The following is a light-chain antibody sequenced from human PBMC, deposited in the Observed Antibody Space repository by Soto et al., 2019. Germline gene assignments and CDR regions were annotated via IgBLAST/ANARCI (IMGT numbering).Light chain of an antibody. CDR2: DVS. J-gene: IGLJ2*01. V-gene: IGLV2-14*03. Sequence: QSVLTQPASVSGSPGQLIIISCTGTSSDIGGYNYVSWYQHHPDKAPKLMIYDVSNRPSGVSNRFSGSKSGNTASLTISGLQAEDEADYYCSSYTSSSTLVLFGEGTKLTVL. CDR3: SSYTSSSTLVL. CDR1: SSDIGGYNY.